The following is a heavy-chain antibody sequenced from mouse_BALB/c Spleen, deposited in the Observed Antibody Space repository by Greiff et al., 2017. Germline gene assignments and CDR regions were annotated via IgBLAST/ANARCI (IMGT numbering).Heavy chain of an antibody. CDR2: IWSGGST. CDR1: GFSLTSYG. D-gene: IGHD2-3*01. J-gene: IGHJ3*01. Sequence: QVQLKESGPGLVQPSQSLSITCTVSGFSLTSYGVHWVRQSPGKGLEWLGVIWSGGSTDYNAAFISRLSISKDNSKSQVFFKMNSLQADDTAIYYCARNFRYGGYPAWFAYWGQGTLVTVSA. V-gene: IGHV2-4-1*01. CDR3: ARNFRYGGYPAWFAY.